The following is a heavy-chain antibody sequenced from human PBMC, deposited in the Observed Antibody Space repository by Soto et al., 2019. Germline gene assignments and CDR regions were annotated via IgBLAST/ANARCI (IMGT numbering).Heavy chain of an antibody. Sequence: ASVKVSCKASGFTFTGHYIHWVRQAPGQGLEWMGWINPNSGGTSYAQTFQGRLTMTTDTSITTAYMELSRLSSDDTAIYYCAKPSHEGDYMGSFDSWGQGALVTVSS. J-gene: IGHJ4*02. CDR1: GFTFTGHY. CDR3: AKPSHEGDYMGSFDS. V-gene: IGHV1-2*02. D-gene: IGHD4-17*01. CDR2: INPNSGGT.